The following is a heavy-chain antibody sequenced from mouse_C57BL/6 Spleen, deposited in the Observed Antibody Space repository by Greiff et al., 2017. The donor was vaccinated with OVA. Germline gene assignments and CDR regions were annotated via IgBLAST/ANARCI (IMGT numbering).Heavy chain of an antibody. J-gene: IGHJ4*01. V-gene: IGHV3-6*01. Sequence: EVQLQESGPGLVKPSQSLSLTCSVTGYSITSGYYWNWIRQFPGNKLEWMGYISYDGSNNYNPSLKNRISITRDTSKNQFFLKLNSVTTEDTATYYCARPDYDGYAMDYWGQGTSVTVSS. CDR2: ISYDGSN. CDR3: ARPDYDGYAMDY. D-gene: IGHD2-4*01. CDR1: GYSITSGYY.